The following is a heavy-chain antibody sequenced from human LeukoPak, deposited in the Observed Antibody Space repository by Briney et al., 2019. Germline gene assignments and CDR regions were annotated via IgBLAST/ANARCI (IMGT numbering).Heavy chain of an antibody. J-gene: IGHJ3*02. Sequence: PGGSLRLSCAASGFTFSSYSMNWVRQAPGKGLEWVSSISSSSSYIYYADSVKGRFTISRDNAKNSLYLQMNSLRAEDTAVYYCARDAPGRSDAFDIWGQGTMVTVSS. CDR2: ISSSSSYI. V-gene: IGHV3-21*01. CDR1: GFTFSSYS. CDR3: ARDAPGRSDAFDI.